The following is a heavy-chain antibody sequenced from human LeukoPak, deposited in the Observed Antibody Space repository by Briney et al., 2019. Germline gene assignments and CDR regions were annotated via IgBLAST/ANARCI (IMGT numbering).Heavy chain of an antibody. D-gene: IGHD3-3*01. V-gene: IGHV3-7*01. J-gene: IGHJ4*02. CDR2: IKQDGSEK. CDR3: ARPLTIYDFWSGYSYYFDY. Sequence: GSLRLSCAASGFTFSSYWMSWVRQAPGKGLEWVANIKQDGSEKYYVDSVKGRFTISRDNAKNSLYLQMNSLRAEDTAVYYCARPLTIYDFWSGYSYYFDYWGQGTLVTVSS. CDR1: GFTFSSYW.